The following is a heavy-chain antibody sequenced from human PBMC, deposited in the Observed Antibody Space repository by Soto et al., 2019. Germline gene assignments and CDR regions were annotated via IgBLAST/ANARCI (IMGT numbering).Heavy chain of an antibody. J-gene: IGHJ4*02. Sequence: GGSLRLSCAASGFTFSSYGMHWVRQAPGKGLEWVAVIWYDGSNKYYADSVKGRFTISRDNSKNTLYLQMNSLRAEDTAVYYCARERYYYDSSGPTPIDYWGQGTLVTV. CDR3: ARERYYYDSSGPTPIDY. V-gene: IGHV3-33*01. D-gene: IGHD3-22*01. CDR1: GFTFSSYG. CDR2: IWYDGSNK.